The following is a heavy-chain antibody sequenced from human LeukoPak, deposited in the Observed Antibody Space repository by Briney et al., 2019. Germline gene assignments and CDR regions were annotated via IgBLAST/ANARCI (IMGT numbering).Heavy chain of an antibody. Sequence: GGSLRLSCVASGFSFTSYWMHWVRQAPGKGLVWVSRINTDGSITSYADSVKGRFTISRDTAKNTLYLQMNSLRVEDTAIYYCARVAGGTTFDHWGQGARVTVSS. CDR2: INTDGSIT. CDR1: GFSFTSYW. CDR3: ARVAGGTTFDH. J-gene: IGHJ4*02. D-gene: IGHD6-13*01. V-gene: IGHV3-74*01.